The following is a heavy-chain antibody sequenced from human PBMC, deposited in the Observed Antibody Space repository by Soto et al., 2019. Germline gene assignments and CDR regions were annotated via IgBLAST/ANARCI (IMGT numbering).Heavy chain of an antibody. CDR2: ISGSGGST. J-gene: IGHJ4*02. CDR1: GFTFSSYA. CDR3: AKVYHSIVVVMVFDY. Sequence: PGGSLRLSCAASGFTFSSYAMSWVRQAPGKGLEWVSAISGSGGSTYYADSVKGRFTISRDNSKNTLYLQMNSLRAEDTAVYYCAKVYHSIVVVMVFDYWGQGTLVTVSS. V-gene: IGHV3-23*01. D-gene: IGHD3-22*01.